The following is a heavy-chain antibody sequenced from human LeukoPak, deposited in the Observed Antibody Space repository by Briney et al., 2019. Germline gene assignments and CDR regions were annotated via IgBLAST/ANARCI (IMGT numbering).Heavy chain of an antibody. Sequence: GRSLRLSCAASGFTFSSYAMHWVRQAPGKGLEWVAVISYDGSNKYYADSVKGRFTISRDNSKNTLYLQMNSLRAEDTAVYYCARDCGGHCSSTSYYFDYWGQGTLVTVSS. CDR3: ARDCGGHCSSTSYYFDY. V-gene: IGHV3-30-3*01. J-gene: IGHJ4*02. D-gene: IGHD2-2*01. CDR1: GFTFSSYA. CDR2: ISYDGSNK.